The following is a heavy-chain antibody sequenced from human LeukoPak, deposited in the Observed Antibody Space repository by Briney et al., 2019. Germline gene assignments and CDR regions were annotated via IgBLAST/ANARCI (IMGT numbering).Heavy chain of an antibody. CDR1: GFTFSSYA. CDR3: AKDRAPDDYGDYVGYFDY. J-gene: IGHJ4*02. V-gene: IGHV3-23*01. Sequence: GGSLRLSCAASGFTFSSYAMHWVRQAPGKGLEWVSAISGSGGSTYYADSVKGRFTISRDNSKNTLYLQMNSLRAEDTAVYYCAKDRAPDDYGDYVGYFDYWGQGTLVTVSS. CDR2: ISGSGGST. D-gene: IGHD4-17*01.